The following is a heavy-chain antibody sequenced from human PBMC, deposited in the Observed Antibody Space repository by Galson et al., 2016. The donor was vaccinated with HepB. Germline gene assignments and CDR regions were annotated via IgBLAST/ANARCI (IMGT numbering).Heavy chain of an antibody. D-gene: IGHD2-15*01. CDR3: ARHSPASALRFDAFDV. V-gene: IGHV4-34*12. CDR1: GESFTGFW. Sequence: SETLSLTCAVYGESFTGFWWNWIRQSPGKGLEWIATFFDSETTYYNPSFESLVSLSVDTSKNQFFLRLTSVTAADAALYFFARHSPASALRFDAFDVWGQGTVVTVTS. J-gene: IGHJ3*01. CDR2: FFDSETT.